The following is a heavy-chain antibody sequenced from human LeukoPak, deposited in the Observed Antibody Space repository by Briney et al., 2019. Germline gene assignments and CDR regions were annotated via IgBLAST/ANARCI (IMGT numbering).Heavy chain of an antibody. CDR1: GFSVSSNY. D-gene: IGHD3-16*01. V-gene: IGHV3-66*02. Sequence: GGSLRLSCAASGFSVSSNYMSWVRQAPGKGLEWVSVIYSGGSTYYADSVKGRFTISRDNSKNTLYLQMNSLRAEDTAVYYCARVSYYDYDLLGTWGQGTLVTVSS. CDR3: ARVSYYDYDLLGT. CDR2: IYSGGST. J-gene: IGHJ4*02.